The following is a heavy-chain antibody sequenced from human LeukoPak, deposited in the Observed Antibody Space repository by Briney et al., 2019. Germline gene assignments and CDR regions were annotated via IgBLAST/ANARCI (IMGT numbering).Heavy chain of an antibody. Sequence: GESLKISCKGSGYSFTSYWIGWVRQMPGKGLEWMGIIYPGDSDTRYSPSFEGQVTMSVDKSISTAYLQWSSLKASDTAMYYCARHVYYYQSSGYFLNYYYMDVWGKGTTVTVAS. CDR1: GYSFTSYW. V-gene: IGHV5-51*01. CDR3: ARHVYYYQSSGYFLNYYYMDV. CDR2: IYPGDSDT. D-gene: IGHD3-22*01. J-gene: IGHJ6*03.